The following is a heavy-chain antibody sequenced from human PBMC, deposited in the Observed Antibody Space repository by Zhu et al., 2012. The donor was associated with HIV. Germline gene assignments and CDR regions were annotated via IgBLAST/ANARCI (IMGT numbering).Heavy chain of an antibody. Sequence: QVQLQESGPRLVRPSETLSLTCTVSGGSISSHFWTWIRQPPGKGLEWIGNVYFSGSTKYNPSLEGRVTISIDMSKNHFSLELTSVTAADTAVYYCARDRDYDILSGAFDSWGQGTLVTVSS. J-gene: IGHJ5*01. CDR2: VYFSGST. CDR3: ARDRDYDILSGAFDS. CDR1: GGSISSHF. D-gene: IGHD3-9*01. V-gene: IGHV4-59*11.